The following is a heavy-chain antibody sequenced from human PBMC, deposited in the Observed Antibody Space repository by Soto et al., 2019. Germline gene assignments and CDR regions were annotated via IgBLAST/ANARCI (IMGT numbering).Heavy chain of an antibody. D-gene: IGHD6-13*01. CDR3: ARTFKYSSSWYDGWFDP. CDR2: IYYSGST. V-gene: IGHV4-59*08. CDR1: GGSISSYY. J-gene: IGHJ5*02. Sequence: QVQLQESGLGLVKPSETLSLTCTVSGGSISSYYWSWIRQPPGKGLEWIGYIYYSGSTNYNPSLKSRVTISVDTSKNQFSLKLSSVTAADTAVYYCARTFKYSSSWYDGWFDPWGQGTLVTVSS.